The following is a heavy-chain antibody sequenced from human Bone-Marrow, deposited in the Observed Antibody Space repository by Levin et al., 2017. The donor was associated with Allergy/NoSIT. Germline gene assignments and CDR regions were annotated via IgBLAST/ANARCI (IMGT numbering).Heavy chain of an antibody. V-gene: IGHV3-30-3*01. D-gene: IGHD7-27*01. CDR1: GFTFSSYA. Sequence: GGSLRLSCAASGFTFSSYAMHWVRQAPGKGLDWVAVISYDGSNKYYADSVKGRFTISRDDSKNTLYLQMNSLRAEDTAVYYCAGGISWGWGAFDIWGHGTMVTVFS. CDR3: AGGISWGWGAFDI. J-gene: IGHJ3*02. CDR2: ISYDGSNK.